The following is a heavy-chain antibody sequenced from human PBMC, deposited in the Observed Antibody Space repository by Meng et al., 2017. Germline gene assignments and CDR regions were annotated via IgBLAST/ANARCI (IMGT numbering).Heavy chain of an antibody. CDR1: GFTFSSYA. J-gene: IGHJ6*02. V-gene: IGHV3-33*08. Sequence: LSLTCAASGFTFSSYAMHWVRQAPGKGLEWVAVIWYDGSNKYYADSVKGRFTISRDNSKNTLYLQMNSLRAEDTAVYYCARDLLMVRGVISLDYYYYGMDVWGQGTTVTVSS. CDR2: IWYDGSNK. CDR3: ARDLLMVRGVISLDYYYYGMDV. D-gene: IGHD3-10*01.